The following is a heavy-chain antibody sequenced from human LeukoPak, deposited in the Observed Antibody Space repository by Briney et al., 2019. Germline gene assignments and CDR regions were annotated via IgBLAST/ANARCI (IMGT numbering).Heavy chain of an antibody. CDR2: INPSGGST. Sequence: ASVKVSCKASGYTFTSYYMHWVRQAPGQGLEWMGIINPSGGSTSYAQKFQGRVTMTRDTSTSTVYMELSSLRSEDTAVYYCARELRPYYYDSSGYWSPFDYWGQGTLVTVSS. CDR1: GYTFTSYY. CDR3: ARELRPYYYDSSGYWSPFDY. D-gene: IGHD3-22*01. J-gene: IGHJ4*02. V-gene: IGHV1-46*01.